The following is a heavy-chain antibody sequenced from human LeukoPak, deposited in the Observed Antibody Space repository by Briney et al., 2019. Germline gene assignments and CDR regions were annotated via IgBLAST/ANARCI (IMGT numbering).Heavy chain of an antibody. CDR1: GFTFSSYA. CDR2: ISGSGGST. J-gene: IGHJ4*02. V-gene: IGHV3-23*01. D-gene: IGHD1-1*01. Sequence: PGGSLRLSCAASGFTFSSYAMSWVRQAPGKGLEWVSAISGSGGSTYYAAPVNGRFTMSRDDSKNTLSLQMNSLNTEDTAVYYCTADTPDFAPYDLDYWGQGTLVTASS. CDR3: TADTPDFAPYDLDY.